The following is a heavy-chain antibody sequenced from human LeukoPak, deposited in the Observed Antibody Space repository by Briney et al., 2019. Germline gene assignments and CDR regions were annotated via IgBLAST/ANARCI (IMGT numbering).Heavy chain of an antibody. D-gene: IGHD5-24*01. CDR3: AVEMATISFDY. V-gene: IGHV1-69*05. CDR1: GGTFSSYA. CDR2: IIPIFGTA. J-gene: IGHJ4*02. Sequence: ASVKVSCKASGGTFSSYAISWVRQAPGQGLEWMGGIIPIFGTANYAQKFQGRVTITTDESTSTAYMEMSSLRSEDTAVYYCAVEMATISFDYWGQGTLVTVSS.